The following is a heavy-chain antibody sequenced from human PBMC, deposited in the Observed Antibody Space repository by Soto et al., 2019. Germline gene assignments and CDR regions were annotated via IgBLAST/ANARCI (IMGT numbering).Heavy chain of an antibody. J-gene: IGHJ4*02. CDR3: AGSRTGALDY. CDR2: INPNSGGRT. V-gene: IGHV1-2*02. Sequence: QVQLVQSGAGVKKPGASVKLSCKASGFTFIGHHIHWVRQAPGQGLEWVGWINPNSGGRTVYAQKFQGRVTMTADTSTSIASMDLTSLRGDDTAVYYCAGSRTGALDYWGPGALVTVSS. D-gene: IGHD7-27*01. CDR1: GFTFIGHH.